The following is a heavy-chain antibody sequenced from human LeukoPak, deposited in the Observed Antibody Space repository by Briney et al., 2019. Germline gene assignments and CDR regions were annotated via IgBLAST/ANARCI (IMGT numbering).Heavy chain of an antibody. V-gene: IGHV5-51*01. D-gene: IGHD3-22*01. CDR2: IYPGDSDT. CDR3: ARHPIGGYYDSSGYPSDAFDV. Sequence: GGSLQISCKGSGYKFTSYWIGWVRRLPGKGLEWMGIIYPGDSDTRYSPSFRGQVTISAEKSSSTGCLKWSSLKAAETAMYTGARHPIGGYYDSSGYPSDAFDVWGQGTMVTVSS. CDR1: GYKFTSYW. J-gene: IGHJ3*01.